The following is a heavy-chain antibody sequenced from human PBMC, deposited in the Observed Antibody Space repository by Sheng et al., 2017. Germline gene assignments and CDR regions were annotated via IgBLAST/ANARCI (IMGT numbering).Heavy chain of an antibody. CDR1: GFTFSSYG. D-gene: IGHD6-13*01. V-gene: IGHV3-33*01. CDR2: IWYDGSNK. J-gene: IGHJ3*02. CDR3: ARDGYSSSWYGSEGAFDI. Sequence: QVQLVESGGGVVQPGRSLRLSCAASGFTFSSYGMHWVRQAPGKGLEWVAVIWYDGSNKYYADSVKGRFTISRDNSKNTLYLQMNSLRAEDTAVYYCARDGYSSSWYGSEGAFDIWGQGTMVTVSS.